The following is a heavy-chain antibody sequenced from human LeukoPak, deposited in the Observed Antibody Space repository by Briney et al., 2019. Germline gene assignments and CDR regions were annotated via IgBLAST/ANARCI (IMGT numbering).Heavy chain of an antibody. V-gene: IGHV4-34*01. J-gene: IGHJ6*03. Sequence: SETLSLTCAVFGGSFSDYFWSWIRQPPGKGLEWIGEIDHSGGTNYNPSLKSRVTISVDTSKNQFSLKLTSVTAADAAVYYCARMRGGGIGYSNYMDVWGKGPTVIVSS. CDR1: GGSFSDYF. CDR2: IDHSGGT. D-gene: IGHD2-15*01. CDR3: ARMRGGGIGYSNYMDV.